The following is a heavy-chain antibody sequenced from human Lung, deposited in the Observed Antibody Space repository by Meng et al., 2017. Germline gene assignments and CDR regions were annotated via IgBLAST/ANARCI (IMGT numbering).Heavy chain of an antibody. Sequence: GESLKISCVASGLRFTDAWLTWVRQAPGKRLEWVGRINRNSDGGTIDYAAPVKGRFTISRDDSKNTLYLQMDSLITKDTAVYFCATGAAAADHWGQGSLVTVSS. CDR3: ATGAAAADH. CDR2: INRNSDGGTI. V-gene: IGHV3-15*01. CDR1: GLRFTDAW. D-gene: IGHD6-13*01. J-gene: IGHJ4*02.